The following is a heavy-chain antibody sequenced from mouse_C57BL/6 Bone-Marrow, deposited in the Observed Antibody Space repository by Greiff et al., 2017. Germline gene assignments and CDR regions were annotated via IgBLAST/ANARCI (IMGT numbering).Heavy chain of an antibody. CDR1: GYTFTSYW. V-gene: IGHV1-64*01. Sequence: VQLQQSGAELVKPGASVKLSCKASGYTFTSYWMHWVKQRPGQGLEWIGMIHPNSGSTNYNEKFKSKATLTVDKSSSTAYMQLSSLTSEDSAVYYCARLRDYYGSHWYFDVWGTGTTVTVSS. D-gene: IGHD1-1*01. CDR3: ARLRDYYGSHWYFDV. CDR2: IHPNSGST. J-gene: IGHJ1*03.